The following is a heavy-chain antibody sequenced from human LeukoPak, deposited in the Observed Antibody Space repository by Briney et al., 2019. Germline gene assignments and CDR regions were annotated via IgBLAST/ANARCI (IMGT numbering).Heavy chain of an antibody. CDR3: ARQYSSGWPWFDP. V-gene: IGHV4-39*01. CDR1: GASISSGGYY. Sequence: SETLSLTCTVSGASISSGGYYWGWIRQPPGKGLEWIGSIYYSGSTYYNPSLKSRVTISVDTSKNQFALKLTSVTAADAAVYYCARQYSSGWPWFDPWGQGTLVTVSS. J-gene: IGHJ5*02. CDR2: IYYSGST. D-gene: IGHD6-19*01.